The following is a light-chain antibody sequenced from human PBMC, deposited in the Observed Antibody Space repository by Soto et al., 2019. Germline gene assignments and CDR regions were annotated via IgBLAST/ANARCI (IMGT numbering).Light chain of an antibody. CDR3: QQYYSTPPYT. CDR1: QSVLYSSNNKNY. V-gene: IGKV4-1*01. J-gene: IGKJ2*01. Sequence: DIVMTQSPDSLAVSLGERATINCKSSQSVLYSSNNKNYLAWFQQKPGQPPKLLIYWVSTRESGVPDRFSGSGSGTDFTLTISSRQAEDVAVYYCQQYYSTPPYTFGQGTKLEIK. CDR2: WVS.